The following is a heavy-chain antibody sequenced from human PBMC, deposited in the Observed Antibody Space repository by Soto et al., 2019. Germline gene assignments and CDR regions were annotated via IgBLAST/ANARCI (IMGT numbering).Heavy chain of an antibody. J-gene: IGHJ4*02. CDR1: GFTFSSYA. Sequence: PGGSLRLSCAASGFTFSSYAMYWVRQAPGKGLEWVAAISGSGDNTYYADSVKGQFTISRDNSKNTLYLQMNSLRGEDTAVYYCAKAQFSGTSKTLGYWGQGTLVTVSS. D-gene: IGHD1-26*01. CDR2: ISGSGDNT. CDR3: AKAQFSGTSKTLGY. V-gene: IGHV3-23*01.